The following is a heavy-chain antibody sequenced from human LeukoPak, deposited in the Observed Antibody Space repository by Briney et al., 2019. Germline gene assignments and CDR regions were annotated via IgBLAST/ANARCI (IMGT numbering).Heavy chain of an antibody. CDR3: AREGWSSCLDY. CDR2: ISYDGSNK. CDR1: GFTFSSDA. J-gene: IGHJ4*02. V-gene: IGHV3-30-3*01. Sequence: GGSLRLSCAASGFTFSSDAIHWVRQAPGKGLKWVAVISYDGSNKYYADSVKGRFTISRDNSKNTLYLQMNSLRAEDTAVYYCAREGWSSCLDYWGQGTLVTVSS. D-gene: IGHD6-13*01.